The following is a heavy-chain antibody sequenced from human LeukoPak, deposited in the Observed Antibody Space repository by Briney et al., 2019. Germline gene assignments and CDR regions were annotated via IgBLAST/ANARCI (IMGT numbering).Heavy chain of an antibody. J-gene: IGHJ4*02. V-gene: IGHV3-7*01. D-gene: IGHD3-22*01. Sequence: GGSLRLSCAASGFTFSSYWMSWVRQAPGKGLEWVANIKQDGSEKYYVDSVKGRFTISRDNAKNSLYLQMNSLRAEDTAVYYCASHYYDSSGYYYFHFDYWGQGTLVTVSS. CDR3: ASHYYDSSGYYYFHFDY. CDR2: IKQDGSEK. CDR1: GFTFSSYW.